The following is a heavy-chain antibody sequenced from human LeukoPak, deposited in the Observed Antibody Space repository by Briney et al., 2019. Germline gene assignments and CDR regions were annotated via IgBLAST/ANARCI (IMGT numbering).Heavy chain of an antibody. CDR3: ASSSGELLVGPQIDY. D-gene: IGHD1-26*01. J-gene: IGHJ4*02. V-gene: IGHV4-61*01. Sequence: PSETLSLTCTVSGGSVSSGSYYWSWIRQPPGKGLEWIGYIYYSGSTNYNPSLKSRVTISVDTSKNQFSLKLSSVTAADTAVYYCASSSGELLVGPQIDYWGQGTLVTVSS. CDR1: GGSVSSGSYY. CDR2: IYYSGST.